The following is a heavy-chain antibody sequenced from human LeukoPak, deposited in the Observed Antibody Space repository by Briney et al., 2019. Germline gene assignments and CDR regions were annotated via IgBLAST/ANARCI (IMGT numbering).Heavy chain of an antibody. V-gene: IGHV4-34*01. Sequence: YPSETLSLTCAVYGGSFSGYYWSWIRQPPGKGLEWIGEINHSGSTNYNPSLKSRVTMSVDTSKNQFSLKLSSVTAADTAVYYCARVVHPGHPSHWASAFDIWGQGTMVTVSS. D-gene: IGHD3-16*01. CDR3: ARVVHPGHPSHWASAFDI. CDR1: GGSFSGYY. J-gene: IGHJ3*02. CDR2: INHSGST.